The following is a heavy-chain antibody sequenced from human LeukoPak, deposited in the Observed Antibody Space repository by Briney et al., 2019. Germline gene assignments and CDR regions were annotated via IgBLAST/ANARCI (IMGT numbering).Heavy chain of an antibody. J-gene: IGHJ4*02. D-gene: IGHD4-23*01. CDR1: GFTFTSYT. CDR2: IGTGTSTV. V-gene: IGHV3-48*04. Sequence: PGGSLRLSCAASGFTFTSYTMNWVRQAPGKGLEWVSHIGTGTSTVGYADSIKGRFTISRDNAKNSLYLQMNSLRAEDTAMYYCARSNSGPDYWGQGTLVIVPS. CDR3: ARSNSGPDY.